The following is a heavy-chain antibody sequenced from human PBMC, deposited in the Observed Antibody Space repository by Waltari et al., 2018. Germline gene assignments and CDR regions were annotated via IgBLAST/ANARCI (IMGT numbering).Heavy chain of an antibody. CDR1: GFTVSSKY. V-gene: IGHV3-66*02. Sequence: EVQLVESGGGLVQPGGSLRLSCAASGFTVSSKYMSWVRTAPGKGLEWVSVIYSGGSTYYADSVKGRFTISRDNSKNTLYLQMNSLRAEDTAVYYCADVYDSSRGDAFDIWGQGTMVTVSS. CDR3: ADVYDSSRGDAFDI. D-gene: IGHD3-22*01. CDR2: IYSGGST. J-gene: IGHJ3*02.